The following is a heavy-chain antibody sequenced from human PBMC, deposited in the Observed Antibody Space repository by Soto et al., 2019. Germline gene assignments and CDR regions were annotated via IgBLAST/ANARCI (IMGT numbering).Heavy chain of an antibody. CDR1: GFTFSSYW. Sequence: PGGSLRLSCAASGFTFSSYWMHWVRQAPGKGLVWVSRINSDGSSTSYADSVKGRFTISRDNAKNTLYLQMNSLRAEDTAVYYCARDGSLGIVGATWQTYWGQGTLVTVSS. V-gene: IGHV3-74*01. D-gene: IGHD1-26*01. CDR2: INSDGSST. CDR3: ARDGSLGIVGATWQTY. J-gene: IGHJ4*02.